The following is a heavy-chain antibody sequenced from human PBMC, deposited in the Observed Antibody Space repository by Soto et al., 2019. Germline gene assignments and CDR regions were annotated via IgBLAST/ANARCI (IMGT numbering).Heavy chain of an antibody. J-gene: IGHJ5*02. CDR2: MNPNTGHT. V-gene: IGHV1-8*01. CDR3: ASDMSTT. CDR1: GYTFTSHD. D-gene: IGHD2-2*01. Sequence: QVQLVQSGAEVKKPGASVKVSCKASGYTFTSHDINWMRQATGQGLEWMGWMNPNTGHTNYAQKFQGRVTMTRDTSISKAYMELTNLRSEDTAIYYGASDMSTTWGQGTLVTVSS.